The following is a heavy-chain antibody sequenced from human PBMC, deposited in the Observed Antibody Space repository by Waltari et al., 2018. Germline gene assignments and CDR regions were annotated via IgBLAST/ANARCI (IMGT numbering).Heavy chain of an antibody. CDR3: AKEGLGGDRQFDY. CDR2: IKQDGSEK. CDR1: GFTFSSYW. V-gene: IGHV3-7*03. D-gene: IGHD2-21*02. Sequence: EVQLVESGGGLVQPGGSLRLSCAASGFTFSSYWMSWVRQAPGKGLEWVANIKQDGSEKYYVDSVKGRFTISRDNAKNSLYLQMNSLRAEDTAVYYCAKEGLGGDRQFDYWGQGTLVSVSS. J-gene: IGHJ4*02.